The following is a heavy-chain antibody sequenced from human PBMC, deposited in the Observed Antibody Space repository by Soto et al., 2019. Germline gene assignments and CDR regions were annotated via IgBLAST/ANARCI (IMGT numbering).Heavy chain of an antibody. CDR1: GFSFSTFA. CDR2: IISTGIST. D-gene: IGHD4-17*01. J-gene: IGHJ5*02. Sequence: EVQILESGGGLIQPGGSLRLSCAASGFSFSTFAMTWVRQAPGKGLVWVSTIISTGISTYYADSVKGRFTISRANSKNTLYLQMNSLRAEDSAVYYCAKGNYGDYGGFDPWGQGTLVTVSS. CDR3: AKGNYGDYGGFDP. V-gene: IGHV3-23*01.